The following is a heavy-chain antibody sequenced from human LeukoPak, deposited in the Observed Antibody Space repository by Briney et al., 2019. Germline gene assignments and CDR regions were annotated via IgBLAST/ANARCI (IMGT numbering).Heavy chain of an antibody. V-gene: IGHV1-2*02. J-gene: IGHJ3*02. Sequence: ASVKVSCKASGYTFTGYYMHWVRQAPGQGLEWMGWINPNSGGTNYAQQFQGRVTMTRDTSISTAYMELSRLRSDDTAVYYCVRVTGYYYESTGYYHHAFDIWGQGTMVTVSS. CDR1: GYTFTGYY. CDR3: VRVTGYYYESTGYYHHAFDI. CDR2: INPNSGGT. D-gene: IGHD3-22*01.